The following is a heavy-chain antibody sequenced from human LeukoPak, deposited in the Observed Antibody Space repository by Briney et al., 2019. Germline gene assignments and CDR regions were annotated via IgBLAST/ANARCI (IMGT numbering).Heavy chain of an antibody. D-gene: IGHD3-10*01. CDR2: IYSGGST. V-gene: IGHV3-53*01. CDR3: ARGPTLLWFGEFVY. Sequence: GGSLRLSCAASGFTFSNACMSWVRQAPGKGLEWVSFIYSGGSTYYADSVKGRFTISRDNSKNTLYLQMNSLRAEDTAVYYCARGPTLLWFGEFVYWGQGTLVTVSS. J-gene: IGHJ4*02. CDR1: GFTFSNAC.